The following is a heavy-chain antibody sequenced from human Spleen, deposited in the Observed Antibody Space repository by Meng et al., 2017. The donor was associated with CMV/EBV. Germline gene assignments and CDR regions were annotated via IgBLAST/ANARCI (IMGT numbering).Heavy chain of an antibody. CDR3: ARDLYYYGSATYYNSRYYGLDV. CDR2: INSDGSST. V-gene: IGHV3-74*01. J-gene: IGHJ6*02. CDR1: GTTFSSYW. D-gene: IGHD3-10*01. Sequence: GESLKISCAASGTTFSSYWMNWVRQAPGKGLVWVSRINSDGSSTSYADSVKGRFTISRDNAKNTLYLHMNSLRAEDTAMYYCARDLYYYGSATYYNSRYYGLDVWGQGTTVTVSS.